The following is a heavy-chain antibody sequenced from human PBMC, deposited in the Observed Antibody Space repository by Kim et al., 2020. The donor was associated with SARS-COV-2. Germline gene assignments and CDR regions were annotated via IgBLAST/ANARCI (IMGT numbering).Heavy chain of an antibody. CDR3: ARITVLRYSGMDV. V-gene: IGHV2-70*01. Sequence: SSTSLKTRLTISKDTSKNQVVLTMTNMDPVDTATYYCARITVLRYSGMDVWGKGTTVTVSS. D-gene: IGHD3-9*01. J-gene: IGHJ6*03.